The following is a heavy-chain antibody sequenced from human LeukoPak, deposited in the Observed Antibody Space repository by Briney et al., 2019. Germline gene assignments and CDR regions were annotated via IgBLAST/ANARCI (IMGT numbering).Heavy chain of an antibody. V-gene: IGHV4-30-2*05. CDR2: IYHSGST. CDR3: ARATNYDFWSGLFDY. CDR1: GGSISSGGYS. D-gene: IGHD3-3*01. J-gene: IGHJ4*02. Sequence: PSETLSLTCAVSGGSISSGGYSWSWIRQPPGKGLEWIGYIYHSGSTYYNPSLDSRITLSVDTSKNQFSLKLSSVTAADTAVYYCARATNYDFWSGLFDYWGQGTLVTVSS.